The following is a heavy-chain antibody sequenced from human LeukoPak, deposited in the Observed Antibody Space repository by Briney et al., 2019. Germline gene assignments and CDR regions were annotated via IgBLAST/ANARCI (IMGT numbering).Heavy chain of an antibody. V-gene: IGHV3-23*01. CDR3: AKVSSWYPDY. CDR1: GFTVSSNY. J-gene: IGHJ4*02. CDR2: ISGSGGST. D-gene: IGHD6-13*01. Sequence: GGSLRLSCAASGFTVSSNYMSWVRQAPGKGLEWVSAISGSGGSTYYADSVKGRFTISRDNSKNTLYLQMNSLRAEDTAVYYCAKVSSWYPDYWGQGTLVTVSS.